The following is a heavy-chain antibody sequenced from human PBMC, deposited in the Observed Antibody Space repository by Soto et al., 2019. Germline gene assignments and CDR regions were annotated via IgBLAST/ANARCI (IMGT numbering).Heavy chain of an antibody. V-gene: IGHV4-34*01. CDR3: ARGMHEIRQLVPFDY. D-gene: IGHD6-13*01. CDR1: GGSFSGYY. J-gene: IGHJ4*02. CDR2: INHSGST. Sequence: SETLSLTCAVYGGSFSGYYWSWIRQPPGKGLEWIGEINHSGSTNYNPSLKSRVTISVDTSKNQFSLKLSSVTAADTAVYYCARGMHEIRQLVPFDYWGQGTLVTVSS.